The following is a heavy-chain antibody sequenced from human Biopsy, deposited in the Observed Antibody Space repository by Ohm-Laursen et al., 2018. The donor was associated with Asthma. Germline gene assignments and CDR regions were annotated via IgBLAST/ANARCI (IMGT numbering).Heavy chain of an antibody. CDR1: GFSFSNFG. J-gene: IGHJ4*02. V-gene: IGHV3-30*18. Sequence: SSLRLSCTASGFSFSNFGMHWVRQAPGKGLEWVAATTFGGGTQYYTDSVKGRFTISRDNFKSTLYLQMNRLRTDDTAVYFCAKRRGYSDLTDFDHWGQGTLVTVSS. CDR3: AKRRGYSDLTDFDH. D-gene: IGHD3-3*01. CDR2: TTFGGGTQ.